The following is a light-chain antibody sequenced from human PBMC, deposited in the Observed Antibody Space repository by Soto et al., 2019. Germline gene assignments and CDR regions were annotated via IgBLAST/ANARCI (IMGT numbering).Light chain of an antibody. V-gene: IGKV1-39*01. J-gene: IGKJ1*01. CDR3: HQAYSTPWT. CDR2: TAS. CDR1: QSISSS. Sequence: IQMTQSPPSLSASVGDTVTITCRASQSISSSLNWYQQKPGKAPKLLIYTASNLESGVPSRFSGNGFGTEFTLTISSLQPEDFATYHCHQAYSTPWTFGQGTKVEIK.